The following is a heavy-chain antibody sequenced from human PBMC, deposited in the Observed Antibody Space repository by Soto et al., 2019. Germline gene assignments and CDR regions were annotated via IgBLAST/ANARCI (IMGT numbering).Heavy chain of an antibody. CDR1: GGSISSGDYY. J-gene: IGHJ4*02. Sequence: QVQLQESGPGLVKPSQTLSLTCTVSGGSISSGDYYWSWIRQPPGEGLEWIGYIYYSGSTYYNPSLQSRVTISVDTAKNQFSLKLSSVTAADTAVYYCARGVGAYRFDYWGQGTLVTVSS. CDR3: ARGVGAYRFDY. CDR2: IYYSGST. V-gene: IGHV4-30-4*01. D-gene: IGHD1-26*01.